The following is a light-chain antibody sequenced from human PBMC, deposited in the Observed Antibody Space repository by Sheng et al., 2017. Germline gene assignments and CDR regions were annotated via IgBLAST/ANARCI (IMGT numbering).Light chain of an antibody. CDR1: QSFSSRN. V-gene: IGKV3-15*01. CDR3: QQYDTWPRT. J-gene: IGKJ1*01. CDR2: GAS. Sequence: EIVLTQSPGTLSLSPGERATLSCRASQSFSSRNLAWYRQTPGQPPSLLISGASSRATGVPARFSGSGSGTHFSLTISSLQSEDFAFYYCQQYDTWPRTFGQGTKVDIK.